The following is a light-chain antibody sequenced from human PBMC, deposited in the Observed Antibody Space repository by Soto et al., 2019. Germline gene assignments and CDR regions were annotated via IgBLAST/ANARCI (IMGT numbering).Light chain of an antibody. Sequence: ETVMTQSPATLSLFPGERATLSCRASQSVSNNLAWYQQKSGQSPRLLIYGASTRATGIPARFSGSGSETDFTLTISSLQSEDFAVYYCQRYKNWPPVTFGGGTKVEI. CDR3: QRYKNWPPVT. V-gene: IGKV3-15*01. CDR1: QSVSNN. J-gene: IGKJ4*01. CDR2: GAS.